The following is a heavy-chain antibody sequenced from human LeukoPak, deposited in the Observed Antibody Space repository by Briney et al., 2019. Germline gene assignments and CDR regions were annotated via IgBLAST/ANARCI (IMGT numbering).Heavy chain of an antibody. J-gene: IGHJ6*03. D-gene: IGHD6-19*01. CDR3: AKDRGTYSSGWYGYMDV. Sequence: GGTLRLSCAAPGFTFSSIGMSWVRKAPGKGLEWVSAIIGSGGSTYYADSVKGRFTIYRDNSKNTLYLQMNSLRAEDTAVYYCAKDRGTYSSGWYGYMDVWGKGTTVTISS. V-gene: IGHV3-23*01. CDR2: IIGSGGST. CDR1: GFTFSSIG.